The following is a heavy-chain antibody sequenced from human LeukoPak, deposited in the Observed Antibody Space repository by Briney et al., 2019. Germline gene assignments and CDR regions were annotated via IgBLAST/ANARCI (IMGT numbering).Heavy chain of an antibody. D-gene: IGHD4-23*01. Sequence: SETLSLTCTVSGGSISSYYWSWIRQPPGKGLEWIGYIYYSGSTNYNPSLKSRVTISVDTSKNQFSLELSSVTAADTAVYYCATVDYGGNFDYWGQGTLVTVSS. V-gene: IGHV4-59*01. CDR2: IYYSGST. CDR1: GGSISSYY. J-gene: IGHJ4*02. CDR3: ATVDYGGNFDY.